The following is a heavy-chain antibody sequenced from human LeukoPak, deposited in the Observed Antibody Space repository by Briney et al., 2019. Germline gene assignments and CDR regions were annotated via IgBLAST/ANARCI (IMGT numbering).Heavy chain of an antibody. Sequence: ASVKVSCKASGYTFITYDINWVRQATGQGLEWMGWMNVNSGNTGYAQNFQGRLTITRNTSISTAYMELSSLRSEDTAVFYCVRGLVSGRLLLRYWGQGTLATVSS. CDR3: VRGLVSGRLLLRY. D-gene: IGHD3-22*01. J-gene: IGHJ4*02. CDR2: MNVNSGNT. V-gene: IGHV1-8*03. CDR1: GYTFITYD.